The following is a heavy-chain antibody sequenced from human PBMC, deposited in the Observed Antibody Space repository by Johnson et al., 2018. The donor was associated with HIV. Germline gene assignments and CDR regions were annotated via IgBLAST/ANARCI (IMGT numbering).Heavy chain of an antibody. Sequence: QVRLVESGGGLVKPGGSLRLSCAASGFTFSDYYMSCIRQAPGRGLEWVSYIRGSDRPTYYAESVRGRFTISRDNAKNSLNLQMNSLSYEDTAVYYCARRTVTALFDIWGHGTLVTVSS. CDR1: GFTFSDYY. V-gene: IGHV3-11*04. D-gene: IGHD4-17*01. CDR2: IRGSDRPT. CDR3: ARRTVTALFDI. J-gene: IGHJ3*02.